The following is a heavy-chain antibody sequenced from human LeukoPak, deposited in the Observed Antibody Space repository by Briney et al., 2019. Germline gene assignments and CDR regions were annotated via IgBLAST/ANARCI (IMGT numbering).Heavy chain of an antibody. CDR1: GGSISSYY. J-gene: IGHJ4*02. CDR3: ARYRHYYGSGSYYDRFDY. D-gene: IGHD3-10*01. V-gene: IGHV4-59*12. Sequence: SETLSLTCTVSGGSISSYYWSWIRQPPGKGLEWIGYIYYSGSTNYNPSLKSRVTISVDTSKNQFSLKLSSVTAADTAVYYCARYRHYYGSGSYYDRFDYWGQGTLVTVSS. CDR2: IYYSGST.